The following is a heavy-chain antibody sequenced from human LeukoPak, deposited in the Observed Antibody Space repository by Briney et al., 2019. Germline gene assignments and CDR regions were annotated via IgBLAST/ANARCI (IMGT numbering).Heavy chain of an antibody. CDR3: ARGRWDHDYGDYCFNY. D-gene: IGHD4-17*01. CDR2: IRNDGSSE. CDR1: GFTFSSYG. V-gene: IGHV3-30*02. J-gene: IGHJ4*02. Sequence: GGSLRLSCAASGFTFSSYGMHWVRQAPGKGLEWVAFIRNDGSSEFYKDSVKGRFTISRDNSKNTLYLQMNSLRAEDTAVYYCARGRWDHDYGDYCFNYWGQGTLVTVSS.